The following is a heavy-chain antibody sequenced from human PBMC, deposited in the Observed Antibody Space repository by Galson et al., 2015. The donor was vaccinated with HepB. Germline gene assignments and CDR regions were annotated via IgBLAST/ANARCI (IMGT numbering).Heavy chain of an antibody. Sequence: SETLSLTCAVYGGSFSGYYWSWIRQPPGKGLEWIGRIYTSGSTNYNPSLKSRVTITVDTSKNQFSLKLSSVTAADTAVYYCARDRNDYGTRGSWFDPWGQGTLVTVSS. CDR3: ARDRNDYGTRGSWFDP. CDR2: IYTSGST. V-gene: IGHV4-4*08. D-gene: IGHD4-17*01. CDR1: GGSFSGYY. J-gene: IGHJ5*02.